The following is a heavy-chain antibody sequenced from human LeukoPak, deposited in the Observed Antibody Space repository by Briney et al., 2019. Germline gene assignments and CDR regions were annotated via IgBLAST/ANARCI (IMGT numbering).Heavy chain of an antibody. CDR2: ISASGGTS. CDR3: AKWLEGGRPDFDS. J-gene: IGHJ4*02. D-gene: IGHD2-15*01. Sequence: GGSLRLSCAASGFTFSSHWMNWVRQAPGKGLEWVSAISASGGTSYYADSVKGRFTISRDNSRNTLYLQMNGLRAGDAAVYYCAKWLEGGRPDFDSWGQGTLVTVSS. CDR1: GFTFSSHW. V-gene: IGHV3-23*01.